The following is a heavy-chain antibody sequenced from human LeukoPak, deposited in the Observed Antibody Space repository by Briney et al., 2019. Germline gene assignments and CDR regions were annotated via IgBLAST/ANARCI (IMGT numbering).Heavy chain of an antibody. D-gene: IGHD3-22*01. J-gene: IGHJ3*02. CDR3: ARVSHYYDSSGYSADAFDI. Sequence: ASVKVSCKASGYTFTGYYMHWVRQAPGQGLEWMGWINPNSGGTNYAQKFQGRVTMTRDTSISTAYMELSRLRSDDTAVYYCARVSHYYDSSGYSADAFDIWGQGTMVTVSS. CDR2: INPNSGGT. CDR1: GYTFTGYY. V-gene: IGHV1-2*02.